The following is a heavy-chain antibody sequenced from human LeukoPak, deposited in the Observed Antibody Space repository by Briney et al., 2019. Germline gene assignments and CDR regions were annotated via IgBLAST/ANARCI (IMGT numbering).Heavy chain of an antibody. CDR1: GGSISSSNW. V-gene: IGHV4-4*02. D-gene: IGHD3-16*02. Sequence: SGTLSLTCAVSGGSISSSNWWSWVRQPPGKGLEWIGEIYHSGSTNYNPSLKSRVTISVDKSRNQFSLKLSSVTAADTAVYYCARVVTNYDYVWGSYRYTGYAFDIWGQGTMVTVSS. CDR3: ARVVTNYDYVWGSYRYTGYAFDI. CDR2: IYHSGST. J-gene: IGHJ3*02.